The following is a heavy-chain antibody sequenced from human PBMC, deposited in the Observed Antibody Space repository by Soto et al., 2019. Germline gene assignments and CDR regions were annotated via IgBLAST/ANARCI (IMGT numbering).Heavy chain of an antibody. Sequence: GGSLRLSCAASGFTIDTHAMHWVRQAPGKGLEWVAGISWDSGKIGYADSVKGRFSVSRDNAKNSLYLQMSSLKPEDTAFYFCARDNNVLYAEHESTWFDTWGQGTLVTVSS. V-gene: IGHV3-9*01. D-gene: IGHD2-2*01. CDR1: GFTIDTHA. CDR3: ARDNNVLYAEHESTWFDT. J-gene: IGHJ5*02. CDR2: ISWDSGKI.